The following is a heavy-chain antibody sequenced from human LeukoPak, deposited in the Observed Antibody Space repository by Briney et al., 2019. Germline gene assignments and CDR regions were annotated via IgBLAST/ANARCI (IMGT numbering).Heavy chain of an antibody. CDR3: VTHMGVVRRTDY. V-gene: IGHV3-64D*09. Sequence: GGSLRLSCXASGFNFSXXXXXXXXXVPXXXXXXVSHISXDGDRTSYXXSXKAXFTISRDNSKNILYLQMRSLKAEDTALYYCVTHMGVVRRTDYWGQGTQVTVS. D-gene: IGHD2-15*01. CDR2: ISXDGDRT. CDR1: GFNFSXXX. J-gene: IGHJ4*02.